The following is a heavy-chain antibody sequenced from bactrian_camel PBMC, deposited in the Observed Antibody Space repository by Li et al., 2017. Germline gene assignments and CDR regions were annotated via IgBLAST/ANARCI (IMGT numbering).Heavy chain of an antibody. J-gene: IGHJ4*01. V-gene: IGHV3S1*01. CDR2: INSSGRST. CDR3: ATLSCRRALSAMVRLHDQ. D-gene: IGHD3*01. Sequence: QVQLVEPGGGLVQPGGSLRLSCTVSGFLFSNSFMTWVRQADGKGLEWVSDINSSGRSTNYADSVKGRFTISRDNAKNTLYLQLNSLKPEDTAMYFCATLSCRRALSAMVRLHDQWGRGTQVTVS. CDR1: GFLFSNSF.